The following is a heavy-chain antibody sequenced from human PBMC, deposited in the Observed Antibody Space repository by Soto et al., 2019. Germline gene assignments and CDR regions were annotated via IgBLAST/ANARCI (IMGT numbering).Heavy chain of an antibody. V-gene: IGHV4-34*01. Sequence: SYTLSLSSALCRAGVKNYTGSWVRKTPGGGLHWIGEVNRGGRTKYSPSLERRLTISVDPSRNQVSLELRSVTAADTAIYYCARLMENNVWGSYRYLDLWGQRLLVTVSS. CDR1: RAGVKNYT. CDR2: VNRGGRT. CDR3: ARLMENNVWGSYRYLDL. D-gene: IGHD3-16*02. J-gene: IGHJ5*02.